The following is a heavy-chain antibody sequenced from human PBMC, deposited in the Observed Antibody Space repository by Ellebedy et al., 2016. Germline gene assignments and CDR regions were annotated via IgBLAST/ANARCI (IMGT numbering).Heavy chain of an antibody. V-gene: IGHV3-30-3*02. CDR2: ISYDDGSNR. J-gene: IGHJ4*02. Sequence: GGSLRLSXAASGFTFSSYGIHWVRQAPGKGLEWVAFISYDDGSNRYYADSVKGRFTISRDNSKNTLYLQMDNLRAEDTAIYYCAKHFYSAYQPPYYFDFWGQGTLVTVSS. CDR1: GFTFSSYG. D-gene: IGHD2-2*01. CDR3: AKHFYSAYQPPYYFDF.